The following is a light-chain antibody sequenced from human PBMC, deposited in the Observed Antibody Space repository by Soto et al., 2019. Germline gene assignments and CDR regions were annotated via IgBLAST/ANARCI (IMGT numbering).Light chain of an antibody. Sequence: DIRMTQSPSTLSTSVGDRVTITCRASQSISYWLAWYQQKPGKPPKLLIYDASSLESGVPSRFSGSGSGTEFTLTISSLQPDDFATYYCQHYNSYSEAFGQGTKVDIK. CDR3: QHYNSYSEA. J-gene: IGKJ1*01. CDR1: QSISYW. V-gene: IGKV1-5*01. CDR2: DAS.